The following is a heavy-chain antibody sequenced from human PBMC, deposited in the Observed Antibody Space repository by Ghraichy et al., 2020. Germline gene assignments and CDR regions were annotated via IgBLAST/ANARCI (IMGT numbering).Heavy chain of an antibody. Sequence: GGSLRLSCATSGFTFRYYDMHWVRQAPGKGLEWVTVMTHDGSREFYAESVKGRFTISRDNSKNTLYLQMNSLRLEDTAVYYCARGRGPERDGLICAQGTTVTVSS. D-gene: IGHD5-24*01. CDR3: ARGRGPERDGLI. CDR2: MTHDGSRE. CDR1: GFTFRYYD. J-gene: IGHJ6*02. V-gene: IGHV3-30-3*01.